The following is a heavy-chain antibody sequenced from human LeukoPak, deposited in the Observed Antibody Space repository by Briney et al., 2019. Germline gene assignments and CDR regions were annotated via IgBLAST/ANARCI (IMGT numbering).Heavy chain of an antibody. CDR3: ARLGYYDSSAGY. Sequence: PSETLPLTCTVSGGSISSSSYYWGWIRQPPGKGLEWIGSIYYSGSTYYNPSLKSRVTISVDTSKNQFSLKLSSVTAADTAVYYCARLGYYDSSAGYWGQGTLVTVSS. CDR2: IYYSGST. CDR1: GGSISSSSYY. D-gene: IGHD3-22*01. V-gene: IGHV4-39*01. J-gene: IGHJ4*02.